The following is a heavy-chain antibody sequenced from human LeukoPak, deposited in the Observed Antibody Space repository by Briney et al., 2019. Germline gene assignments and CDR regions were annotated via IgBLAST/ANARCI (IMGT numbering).Heavy chain of an antibody. CDR3: ARGRTGTLTAYYYYYMDV. J-gene: IGHJ6*03. V-gene: IGHV5-51*01. CDR2: IYPGDSDT. Sequence: GESLKISCKGSGYSFTSYWIGWVRQMPGKGLEWMGIIYPGDSDTRYSPSFQGQVTISADKSISTAYLQWSSLKASDTAMYYCARGRTGTLTAYYYYYMDVWGKGTTVTVSS. CDR1: GYSFTSYW. D-gene: IGHD1-14*01.